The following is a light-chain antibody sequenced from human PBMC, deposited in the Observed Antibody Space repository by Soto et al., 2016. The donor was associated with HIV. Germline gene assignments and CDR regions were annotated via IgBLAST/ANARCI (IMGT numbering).Light chain of an antibody. V-gene: IGKV1-6*01. Sequence: AIQMTQSPTSLSASVGDRVTITCRASQAIRNDLGWYQQKPGKAPNLLIYGASILQSGVPSRFSGSGSGTDFTLTISSLQPEDFATYYCQQANNFPWTFGQGTKVEIK. J-gene: IGKJ1*01. CDR1: QAIRND. CDR3: QQANNFPWT. CDR2: GAS.